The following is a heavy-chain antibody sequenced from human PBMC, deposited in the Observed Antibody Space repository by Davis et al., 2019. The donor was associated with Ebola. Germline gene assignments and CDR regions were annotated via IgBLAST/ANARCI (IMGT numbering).Heavy chain of an antibody. CDR3: ARDSVSTIVY. V-gene: IGHV1-2*02. Sequence: ASVKVSCKASGYTFTGYYMHWVRQAPGQGLEWMGWINPNSGGTNYAQRFQGRVTMTRDTSINTAYMELGTLRSDDTAVYFCARDSVSTIVYWGQGTLVTVSS. CDR2: INPNSGGT. CDR1: GYTFTGYY. D-gene: IGHD5/OR15-5a*01. J-gene: IGHJ4*02.